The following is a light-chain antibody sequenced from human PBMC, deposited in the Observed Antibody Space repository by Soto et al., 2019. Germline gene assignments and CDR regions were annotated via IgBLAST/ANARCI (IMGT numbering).Light chain of an antibody. J-gene: IGLJ2*01. CDR3: SSYTSSSTYVV. V-gene: IGLV2-14*01. CDR1: SSDVGGYNY. Sequence: QSALTQPASVSGSPGQSITISCTGTSSDVGGYNYVSWYQQHPGKAPKLMLYDVSNRPSGVSNRFSGSKSGNTASLTISGLQAEDEAAYYCSSYTSSSTYVVFGGGTKVTVL. CDR2: DVS.